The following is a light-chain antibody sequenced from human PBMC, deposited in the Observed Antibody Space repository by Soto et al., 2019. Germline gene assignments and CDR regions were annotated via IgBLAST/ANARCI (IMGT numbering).Light chain of an antibody. CDR3: CSYAGSYTVV. J-gene: IGLJ2*01. Sequence: QSVLTQPRSVSGSPGQSVTISCTGTSSDVGGYNYVSWYQQHPGKAPKLMIYDVSKRPSGVPDRFSGSKSGNTASLTILGLQAEDEADYYCCSYAGSYTVVFGGGTKVTVL. V-gene: IGLV2-11*01. CDR1: SSDVGGYNY. CDR2: DVS.